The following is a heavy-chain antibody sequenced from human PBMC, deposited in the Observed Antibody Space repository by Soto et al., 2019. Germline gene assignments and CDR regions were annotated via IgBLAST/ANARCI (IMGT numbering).Heavy chain of an antibody. CDR3: ARGLAYDRPITVAEPFDS. V-gene: IGHV4-34*02. D-gene: IGHD6-19*01. CDR1: GGSFSGYF. CDR2: ISHSGSR. J-gene: IGHJ4*02. Sequence: QVQLQQWGAGRLKASETLSLTCVVSGGSFSGYFWTWIRQSSGRGLEWVGEISHSGSRNYNPAFQSRVIISVDSSKNHVSLKLSSVTAADSATYFCARGLAYDRPITVAEPFDSWGQGTLVTVSS.